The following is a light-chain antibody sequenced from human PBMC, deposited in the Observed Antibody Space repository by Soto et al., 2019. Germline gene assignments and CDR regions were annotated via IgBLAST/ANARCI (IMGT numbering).Light chain of an antibody. V-gene: IGKV3-11*01. CDR1: QSVTSY. CDR3: QQYNNWPPT. Sequence: EVLFTQSPATLSLSPGERATLSCRASQSVTSYLAWYQHKPGQSPGLLIYDASTRATGIPARFSGSGSGTDFTLTISSLQSEDFAVYYCQQYNNWPPTFGGGTKVDIK. CDR2: DAS. J-gene: IGKJ4*01.